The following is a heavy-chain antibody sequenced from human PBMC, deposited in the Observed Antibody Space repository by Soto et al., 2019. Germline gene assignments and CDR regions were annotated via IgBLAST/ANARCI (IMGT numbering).Heavy chain of an antibody. CDR2: INPNSGGT. V-gene: IGHV1-2*04. Sequence: ASVKVSCEASGYTFTGYYVHCVRQAPGQGLEWMGWINPNSGGTNYAQKFQGWVTMTRDTSISTAYMELSRLRSDDTAVYYCAREGHIVVVPAAARHYYYYGMDVWGQGTTVTVSS. CDR3: AREGHIVVVPAAARHYYYYGMDV. D-gene: IGHD2-2*01. CDR1: GYTFTGYY. J-gene: IGHJ6*02.